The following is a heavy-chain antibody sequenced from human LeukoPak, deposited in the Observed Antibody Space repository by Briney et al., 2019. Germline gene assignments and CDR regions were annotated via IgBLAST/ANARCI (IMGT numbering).Heavy chain of an antibody. D-gene: IGHD1-14*01. Sequence: GGSLRLSCAASGFTFSNAWMSWVRQAPGKGLEWVGRIKSKTDGGTTDYAAPVKGRFTISRDDSKNTLYLQMNSLKAEDTAVYYCTTIARRALYFQHWGQGTLVTVSS. V-gene: IGHV3-15*01. CDR1: GFTFSNAW. J-gene: IGHJ1*01. CDR3: TTIARRALYFQH. CDR2: IKSKTDGGTT.